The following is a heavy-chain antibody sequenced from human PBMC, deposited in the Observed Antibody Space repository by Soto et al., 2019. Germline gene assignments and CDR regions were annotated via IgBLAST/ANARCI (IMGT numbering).Heavy chain of an antibody. D-gene: IGHD1-26*01. CDR1: GGSISSYY. CDR2: INHSGST. V-gene: IGHV4-34*01. Sequence: SETLSLTCTVSGGSISSYYWSWIRQPPGKGLEWIGEINHSGSTNYNPSLKSRVTISVDTSKNQFSLKLSSVTAADTAVYYCAKRPRALLTFDYWGQGTLVTVSS. J-gene: IGHJ4*02. CDR3: AKRPRALLTFDY.